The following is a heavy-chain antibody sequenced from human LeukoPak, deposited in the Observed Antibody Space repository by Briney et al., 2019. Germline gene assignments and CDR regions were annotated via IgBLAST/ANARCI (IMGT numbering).Heavy chain of an antibody. Sequence: GGSLRLSCAASGFTFSSYGMSWVRQAPGKGLEWVSAISGSGGSTYYADSVKGRLTISRDNSKNTLYLQMNSLRAEDTAVYYCAKDLWWFGEYDAFDIWGQGTMVTVSS. J-gene: IGHJ3*02. D-gene: IGHD3-10*01. CDR1: GFTFSSYG. CDR2: ISGSGGST. V-gene: IGHV3-23*01. CDR3: AKDLWWFGEYDAFDI.